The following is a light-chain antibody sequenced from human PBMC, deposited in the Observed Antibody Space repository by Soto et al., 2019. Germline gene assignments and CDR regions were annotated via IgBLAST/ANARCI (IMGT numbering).Light chain of an antibody. CDR1: QSVSSSY. Sequence: EIVLTQSPGTLPLSPGERATLSCRASQSVSSSYLAWYQQKPGQAPRLLIYGASSRATGIPDRFSGSGSGTDFTLTISRLEPEDFAVYYCQQYGRSPPTFGGGTKVEIK. CDR3: QQYGRSPPT. J-gene: IGKJ4*01. V-gene: IGKV3-20*01. CDR2: GAS.